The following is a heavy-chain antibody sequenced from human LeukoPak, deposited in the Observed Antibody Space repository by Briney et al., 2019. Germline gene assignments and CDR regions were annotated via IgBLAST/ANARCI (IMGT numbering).Heavy chain of an antibody. CDR3: ARDVQSSGGYNWFDP. Sequence: PSETLSLTCTVSGGSISSGGYYWSWIRQPAGKGLEWIGFVYTSGSTNYNPSLKSRVTMSIDTSKSQISLKLISVTAADTAVYYCARDVQSSGGYNWFDPWGQGTQVIVSS. D-gene: IGHD2-15*01. J-gene: IGHJ5*02. CDR1: GGSISSGGYY. V-gene: IGHV4-61*02. CDR2: VYTSGST.